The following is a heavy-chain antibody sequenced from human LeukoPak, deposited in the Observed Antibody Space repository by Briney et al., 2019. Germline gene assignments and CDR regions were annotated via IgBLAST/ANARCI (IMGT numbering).Heavy chain of an antibody. CDR2: IKQDGSEK. V-gene: IGHV3-7*01. CDR3: ARCDPPYYDFWSGYYTSVYGMDV. J-gene: IGHJ6*02. CDR1: GFTFSSYW. D-gene: IGHD3-3*01. Sequence: GGSLRLSCAASGFTFSSYWMSWVRQAPGKGLEWVANIKQDGSEKYYVDSVKGRFTISRDNAKNSLYLQMNSLRAEDTAVYYCARCDPPYYDFWSGYYTSVYGMDVWGQGTTVTVSS.